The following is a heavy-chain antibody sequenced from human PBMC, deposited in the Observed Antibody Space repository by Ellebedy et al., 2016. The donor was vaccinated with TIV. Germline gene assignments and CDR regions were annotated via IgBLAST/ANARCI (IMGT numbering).Heavy chain of an antibody. J-gene: IGHJ3*02. CDR2: IKSENDGETT. V-gene: IGHV3-15*01. CDR3: TRFTSDIVTGYVFDI. Sequence: PGGSLRLSCAASGFTFNQAWMTWVRQAPGKGLEWVGRIKSENDGETTDYAAAVKGRFIISMDDSKNTLYLQMNSLKTEDTSVYYCTRFTSDIVTGYVFDIWGQGTMVAVSS. D-gene: IGHD2-21*01. CDR1: GFTFNQAW.